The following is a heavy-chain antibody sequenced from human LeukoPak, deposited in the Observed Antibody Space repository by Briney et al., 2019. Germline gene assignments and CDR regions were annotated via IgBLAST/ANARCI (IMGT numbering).Heavy chain of an antibody. CDR3: ARDRGIAAAGKDFDY. Sequence: SVKVSCKASGGTFSSYAISWVRQAPGQGLEWMGGIIPIFGTANYAQKFQGRVTITADESTSTAYMELSSLRPEDTAVYYCARDRGIAAAGKDFDYWGQGTLVTVSS. J-gene: IGHJ4*02. CDR2: IIPIFGTA. D-gene: IGHD6-13*01. V-gene: IGHV1-69*01. CDR1: GGTFSSYA.